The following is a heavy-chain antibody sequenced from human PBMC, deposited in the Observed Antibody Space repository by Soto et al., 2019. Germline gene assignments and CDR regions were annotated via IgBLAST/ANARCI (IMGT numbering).Heavy chain of an antibody. V-gene: IGHV1-18*01. CDR2: ISTYNGNT. J-gene: IGHJ4*02. Sequence: RASVKVSCKTSGYTFSSYGISWVRQSPGQGLEWMGWISTYNGNTRYEEMVQDRVTMTTDTSTSTAYMELRSLRSDDTAVYYCARIGGFLDWLEILIDYWGQGTLVTVSS. CDR1: GYTFSSYG. CDR3: ARIGGFLDWLEILIDY. D-gene: IGHD3-3*01.